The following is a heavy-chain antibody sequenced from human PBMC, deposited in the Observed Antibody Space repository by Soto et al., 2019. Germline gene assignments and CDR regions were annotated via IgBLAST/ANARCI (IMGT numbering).Heavy chain of an antibody. CDR3: AKLARGGRGCNSSPGCSFDS. J-gene: IGHJ4*02. D-gene: IGHD2-15*01. Sequence: EVQLLDSGGGLVQPGGSLRLSCAASGFIFSTYTMTWVRQAPGKGLEWVSGISGSGGTTYYADSVKGRFAISRDNSKNSLSMLLNRLRAQDTAVYFCAKLARGGRGCNSSPGCSFDSLVQGPLVTFPS. CDR1: GFIFSTYT. V-gene: IGHV3-23*01. CDR2: ISGSGGTT.